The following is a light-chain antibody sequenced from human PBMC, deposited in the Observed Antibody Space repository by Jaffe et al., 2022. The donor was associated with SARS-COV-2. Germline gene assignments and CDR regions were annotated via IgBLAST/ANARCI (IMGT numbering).Light chain of an antibody. CDR2: ENT. CDR3: ATWDRSLNAYV. Sequence: QSVLTQPPSVSAAPGQKVSISCSGSSSNIANNFVSWYQQLPGAAPKLLIYENTKRPSGIPGRFSGSKSGTSATLGITGLQTGDEADYYCATWDRSLNAYVFGTGAKVTVL. J-gene: IGLJ1*01. V-gene: IGLV1-51*02. CDR1: SSNIANNF.